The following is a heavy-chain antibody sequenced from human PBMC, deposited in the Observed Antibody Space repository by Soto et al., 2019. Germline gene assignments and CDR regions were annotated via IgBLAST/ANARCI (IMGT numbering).Heavy chain of an antibody. D-gene: IGHD3-10*01. CDR3: ARERPWFGELFIGRNAFDI. J-gene: IGHJ3*02. CDR2: IWYDGSNK. Sequence: QVQLVESGGGVVQPGRSLRLSCAASGFTFSSYGMHWVRQAPGKGLEWVAVIWYDGSNKYYADPVKGRFTISRDNSKNTLYLQMNSLRAEDTAVYYCARERPWFGELFIGRNAFDIWGQGTMVTVSS. V-gene: IGHV3-33*01. CDR1: GFTFSSYG.